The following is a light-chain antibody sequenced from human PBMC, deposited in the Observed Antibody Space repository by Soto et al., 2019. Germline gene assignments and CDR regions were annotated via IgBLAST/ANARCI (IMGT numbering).Light chain of an antibody. V-gene: IGLV2-14*01. CDR3: SSYTSSSTPRDV. CDR2: DVS. Sequence: LTQPASLSGAPGQSITISCTGTSKDVCGYNYVSWYQQHPGKAPKLMIYDVSNRPSGVSNRFSGSKSGNTASLTISGLQAEDEADYYCSSYTSSSTPRDVFGTGTKVTVL. J-gene: IGLJ1*01. CDR1: SKDVCGYNY.